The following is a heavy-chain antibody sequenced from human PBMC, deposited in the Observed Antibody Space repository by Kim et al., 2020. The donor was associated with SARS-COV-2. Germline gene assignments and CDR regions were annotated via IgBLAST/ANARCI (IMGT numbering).Heavy chain of an antibody. J-gene: IGHJ3*02. V-gene: IGHV5-51*01. D-gene: IGHD3-22*01. CDR1: GYSFTSYW. Sequence: GESLKISCKGSGYSFTSYWIGWVRQMPGKGLEWMGIIYPGDSDTRYSPSFQGQVTISADKSISTAYLQWSSLKASDTAMYYCARPYYYDSSGYDAFDIWGQGTMVTVSS. CDR3: ARPYYYDSSGYDAFDI. CDR2: IYPGDSDT.